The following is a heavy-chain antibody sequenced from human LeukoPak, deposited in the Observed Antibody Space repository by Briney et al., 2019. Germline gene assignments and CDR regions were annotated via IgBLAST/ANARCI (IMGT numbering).Heavy chain of an antibody. CDR3: ARGTVTIYHY. J-gene: IGHJ4*02. V-gene: IGHV4-34*01. CDR1: GGSFSGYY. D-gene: IGHD4-17*01. CDR2: INHSGST. Sequence: SETLSLTCAVYGGSFSGYYWSWIRQPPGKGLEWIGEINHSGSTNYNPSLESRVTISVDTSKNQFSLKLSSVTAADTAVYYCARGTVTIYHYWGQGTLVTVSS.